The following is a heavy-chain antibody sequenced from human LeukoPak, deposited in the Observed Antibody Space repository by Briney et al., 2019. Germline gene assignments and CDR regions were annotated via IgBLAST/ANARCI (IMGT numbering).Heavy chain of an antibody. V-gene: IGHV3-30*18. CDR2: ISYDGSNK. CDR1: GFTFSSYG. D-gene: IGHD3-22*01. CDR3: AKDVDYDSSGYPDY. J-gene: IGHJ4*02. Sequence: GRSLRLSCAASGFTFSSYGMHWVRQAPGEGLEWVAVISYDGSNKYYADSVKGRFTISRDNSKNTLYLQMNSLRAEDTAVYYCAKDVDYDSSGYPDYWGQGTLVTVSS.